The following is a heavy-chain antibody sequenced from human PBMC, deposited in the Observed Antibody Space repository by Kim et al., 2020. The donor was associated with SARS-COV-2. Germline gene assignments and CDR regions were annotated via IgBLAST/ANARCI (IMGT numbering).Heavy chain of an antibody. CDR2: INIGNGDT. D-gene: IGHD2-2*01. Sequence: ASVKVSCKASGYRFTAYGMHWVRQAPGQSLEWMGWINIGNGDTKYSQKFQGRVTITRDTSASTAYMDLSSLRSEDTAVYYCARDSSYAYGDYIDYWGQGTLVTLSS. J-gene: IGHJ4*02. CDR1: GYRFTAYG. CDR3: ARDSSYAYGDYIDY. V-gene: IGHV1-3*04.